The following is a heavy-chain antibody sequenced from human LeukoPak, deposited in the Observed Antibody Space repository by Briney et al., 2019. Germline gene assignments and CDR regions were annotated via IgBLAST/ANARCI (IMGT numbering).Heavy chain of an antibody. CDR1: GFTFSSYW. CDR2: INSGGSST. J-gene: IGHJ3*02. Sequence: GGSLRLSCAASGFTFSSYWMHWVRQAPGQGLVWVSRINSGGSSTSYADSVKGRFTISRDNAKNTLYLQMNSLRAEDTAVYYCARFSFPIAAAGTGAFDIWGQGTMVTVSS. V-gene: IGHV3-74*01. D-gene: IGHD6-13*01. CDR3: ARFSFPIAAAGTGAFDI.